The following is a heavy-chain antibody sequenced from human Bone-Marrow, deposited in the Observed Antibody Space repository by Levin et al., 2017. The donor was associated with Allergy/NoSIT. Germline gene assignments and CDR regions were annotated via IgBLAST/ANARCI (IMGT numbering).Heavy chain of an antibody. J-gene: IGHJ5*02. CDR3: ARDCGTTGCYQVEGDNWFDP. Sequence: GESLKISCAASGFTFSSYEMNWVRQAPGKGLEWVSYISSSGRIIYYADSVKGRFTISRDNAKNSLYLQMNSLRAEDTAVYYCARDCGTTGCYQVEGDNWFDPWGQGTLVTVSS. V-gene: IGHV3-48*03. CDR1: GFTFSSYE. CDR2: ISSSGRII. D-gene: IGHD2-2*01.